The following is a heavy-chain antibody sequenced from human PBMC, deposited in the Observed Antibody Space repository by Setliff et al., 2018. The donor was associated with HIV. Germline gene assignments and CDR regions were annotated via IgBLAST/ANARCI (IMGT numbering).Heavy chain of an antibody. CDR2: INAGNGNT. J-gene: IGHJ4*02. CDR3: ARGSEAYYDFWSGYYPFDY. D-gene: IGHD3-3*01. V-gene: IGHV1-3*03. CDR1: GYTFTSYA. Sequence: ASVKVSCKASGYTFTSYAMHWVRQAPGQRLEWMGWINAGNGNTKYSQEFQGRVTITRDTSASTAYMELSILRSEDMAVYYCARGSEAYYDFWSGYYPFDYWGQGTLVTVSS.